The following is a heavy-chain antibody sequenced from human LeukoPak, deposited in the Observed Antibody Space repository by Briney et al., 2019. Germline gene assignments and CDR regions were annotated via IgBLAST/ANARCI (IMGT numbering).Heavy chain of an antibody. Sequence: SETLSLTCTVSGGSISSGWYYWSWILQHPGKGLEWIGYIYYSGSTYSNPSLKRRVTISVDTSKNQFSLKLSSVTVADTAVYYCASRPYNLGFDPWGQGTLVTVYS. V-gene: IGHV4-31*03. CDR1: GGSISSGWYY. J-gene: IGHJ5*02. D-gene: IGHD3-10*01. CDR2: IYYSGST. CDR3: ASRPYNLGFDP.